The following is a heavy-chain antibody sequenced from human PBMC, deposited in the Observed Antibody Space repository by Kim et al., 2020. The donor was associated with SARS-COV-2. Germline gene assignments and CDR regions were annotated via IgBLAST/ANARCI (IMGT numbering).Heavy chain of an antibody. CDR2: INAGNGNT. Sequence: ASVKVSCKASGYTFTSYAMHWVRQAPGQRLEWMGWINAGNGNTKYSQKFQGRVTITRDTSASTAYMELSSLRSEDTAVYYCARDPKPQYYYGSGTLDYWGQGTLVPVSS. CDR1: GYTFTSYA. V-gene: IGHV1-3*01. CDR3: ARDPKPQYYYGSGTLDY. D-gene: IGHD3-10*01. J-gene: IGHJ4*02.